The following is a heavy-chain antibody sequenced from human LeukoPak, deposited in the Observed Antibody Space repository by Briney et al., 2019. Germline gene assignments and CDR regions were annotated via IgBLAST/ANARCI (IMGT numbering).Heavy chain of an antibody. CDR3: ARDRRTGRRIGYYYYMDV. J-gene: IGHJ6*03. CDR2: IYSGGST. V-gene: IGHV3-66*02. Sequence: GGSLRLSCAASGFTVNSNYMSWVRQAPGKGLEWVSVIYSGGSTYYTDSMKGRFTISRDNSKNTLYLQMNSLRAEDTAVYYCARDRRTGRRIGYYYYMDVWGKGTTVTVSS. CDR1: GFTVNSNY. D-gene: IGHD1-14*01.